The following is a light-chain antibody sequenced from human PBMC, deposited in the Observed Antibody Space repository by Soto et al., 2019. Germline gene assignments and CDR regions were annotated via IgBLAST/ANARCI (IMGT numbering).Light chain of an antibody. CDR2: SAS. Sequence: DILMTQSPATVSVSLGDSVSLSCRANESISNNLAWYQQKPGQPPRLLIYSASTRAPGIPARVSGGGSGTQFSLTISSLQSDDFALYYCRQYNEWPRGTFGPGTRVEI. J-gene: IGKJ1*01. V-gene: IGKV3D-15*01. CDR3: RQYNEWPRGT. CDR1: ESISNN.